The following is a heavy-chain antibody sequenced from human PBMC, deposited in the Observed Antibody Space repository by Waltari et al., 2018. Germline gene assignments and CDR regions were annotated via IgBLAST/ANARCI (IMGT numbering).Heavy chain of an antibody. J-gene: IGHJ6*03. Sequence: QVQLVQSGAEVKKPGASVKVSCKASGYTFTSYDINWVRQATGQGLEWMGWMNPNGGNTGYAQKFQGRVTMTRNTSISTAYMELSSLRSEDTAVYYCARVVSSSYYYYYYMDVWGKGTTVTVSS. V-gene: IGHV1-8*01. CDR2: MNPNGGNT. CDR1: GYTFTSYD. CDR3: ARVVSSSYYYYYYMDV. D-gene: IGHD6-13*01.